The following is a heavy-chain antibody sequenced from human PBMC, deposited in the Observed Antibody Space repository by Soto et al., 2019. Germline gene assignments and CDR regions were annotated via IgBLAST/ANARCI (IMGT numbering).Heavy chain of an antibody. CDR1: GYTFTSYG. J-gene: IGHJ4*02. Sequence: ASVKVYCKASGYTFTSYGISWVRQAPGQGLEWMGWISAYNGNTNYAQKLQGRVTMTTDTSTSTAYMELRSLRSDDTAVYYCARGPLGHYGSGSHYTEDYFDYWGQGTLGTVSS. D-gene: IGHD3-10*01. CDR2: ISAYNGNT. V-gene: IGHV1-18*01. CDR3: ARGPLGHYGSGSHYTEDYFDY.